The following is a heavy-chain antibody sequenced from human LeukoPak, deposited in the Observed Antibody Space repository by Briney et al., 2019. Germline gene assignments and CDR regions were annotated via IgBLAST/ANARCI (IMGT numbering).Heavy chain of an antibody. D-gene: IGHD3-22*01. CDR1: GYTFTSYY. Sequence: ASVKVSCNASGYTFTSYYMHWVRQAPGQGLEWMGVIYPSGGSTSYAQKFQGRVTMTRDTSTSTVYMELSSLRSEDTAVYYCARGTYYYDSSGYSGGDYWGQGTLVTVSS. CDR3: ARGTYYYDSSGYSGGDY. V-gene: IGHV1-46*01. J-gene: IGHJ4*02. CDR2: IYPSGGST.